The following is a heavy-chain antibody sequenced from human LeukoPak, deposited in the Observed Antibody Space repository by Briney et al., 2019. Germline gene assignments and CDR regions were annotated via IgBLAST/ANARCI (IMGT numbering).Heavy chain of an antibody. CDR3: AKGIRIAVAGTANYYYYGMDV. D-gene: IGHD6-19*01. CDR2: ISYYGSNK. V-gene: IGHV3-30*18. J-gene: IGHJ6*02. CDR1: VFTFNSYG. Sequence: GGSLRLSCGASVFTFNSYGKHWVRQAPGKALEWVADISYYGSNKYYANSVKGRFTISRDNSEDTLYLKMNSLRAEDTAVYYCAKGIRIAVAGTANYYYYGMDVWGQGTTVTVSS.